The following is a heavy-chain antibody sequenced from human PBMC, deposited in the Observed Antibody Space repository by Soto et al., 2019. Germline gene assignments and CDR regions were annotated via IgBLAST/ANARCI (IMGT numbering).Heavy chain of an antibody. Sequence: ASVKVSCKASGYTFTSYGISWVRQAPGQGLEWMGWISAYNGNTNYAQKLQGRVTMTTDASTSTAYMELRSLRSDDTAVYYCARDPAEQWLADYYYGMDVWGQGTTVTVSS. CDR3: ARDPAEQWLADYYYGMDV. V-gene: IGHV1-18*01. J-gene: IGHJ6*02. D-gene: IGHD6-19*01. CDR2: ISAYNGNT. CDR1: GYTFTSYG.